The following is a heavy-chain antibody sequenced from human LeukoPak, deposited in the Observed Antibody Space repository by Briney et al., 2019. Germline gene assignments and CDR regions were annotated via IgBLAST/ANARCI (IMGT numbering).Heavy chain of an antibody. CDR3: ARDVATRRSGWFDP. V-gene: IGHV6-1*01. J-gene: IGHJ5*02. CDR1: GDSLSGHTIA. CDR2: TYWRSKWYS. D-gene: IGHD3-10*01. Sequence: SQTLSLTCALPGDSLSGHTIAWHWIRHPPSRGLEWLGRTYWRSKWYSDFAVGVKGRITINADTSKNQFSLQLNSVTPEDTAVYYCARDVATRRSGWFDPWGPGTLVTVSS.